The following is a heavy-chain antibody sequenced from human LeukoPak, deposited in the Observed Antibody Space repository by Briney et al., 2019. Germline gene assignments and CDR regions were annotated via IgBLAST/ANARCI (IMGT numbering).Heavy chain of an antibody. J-gene: IGHJ4*02. CDR3: ARDNYDSSGYYIPYFDY. D-gene: IGHD3-22*01. CDR1: GFTFSTYW. CDR2: MKQDGSEK. V-gene: IGHV3-7*01. Sequence: GGSLRLSCAASGFTFSTYWMNWVRQAPGKGLEWVANMKQDGSEKYYVDSVKGRFTISRDNAKNSLYLQVNSLRAEDTAVYYCARDNYDSSGYYIPYFDYWGQGTLVTVSS.